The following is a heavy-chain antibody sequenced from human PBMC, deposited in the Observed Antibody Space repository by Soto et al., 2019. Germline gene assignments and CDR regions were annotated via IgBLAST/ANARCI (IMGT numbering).Heavy chain of an antibody. V-gene: IGHV1-69*13. CDR1: GGTFSSYA. J-gene: IGHJ6*03. CDR3: ARDHRLGIPHYYMDV. CDR2: IIPIFGTA. Sequence: ASVKVSCKASGGTFSSYAISWGRQAPGQGLEWMGGIIPIFGTANYAQKFQGRVTITADESTSTAYMELSSLRSEDTAVYYCARDHRLGIPHYYMDVWGKGTMVTVSS. D-gene: IGHD3-16*01.